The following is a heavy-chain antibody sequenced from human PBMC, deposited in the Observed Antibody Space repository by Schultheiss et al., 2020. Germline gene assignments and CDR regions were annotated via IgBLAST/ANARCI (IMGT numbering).Heavy chain of an antibody. CDR2: IYTSGST. J-gene: IGHJ5*02. Sequence: SETLSLTCTVSGGSISSYYWSWIRQPAGKGLEWIGRIYTSGSTNYNPSLKSRVTMSVDTSKNQFSLKLSSVTAADTAVYYCARQRLGYCSSTSCYNWFDPWGQGTLVTVSS. CDR3: ARQRLGYCSSTSCYNWFDP. CDR1: GGSISSYY. D-gene: IGHD2-2*01. V-gene: IGHV4-4*07.